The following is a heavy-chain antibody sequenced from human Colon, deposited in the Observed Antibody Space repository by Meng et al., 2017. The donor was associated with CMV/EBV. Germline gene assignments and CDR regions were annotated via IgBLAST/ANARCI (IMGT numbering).Heavy chain of an antibody. V-gene: IGHV1-69*05. CDR3: ARDREGYQLLYGMDV. J-gene: IGHJ6*02. CDR1: GGTFSSYA. Sequence: SVKVSCKASGGTFSSYAISWVRQAPGQGLEWMGGIIPIFGTANYAQKFQGRVTITTDESTSTAYMELSSLRSEDTAVYYCARDREGYQLLYGMDVWAKGPRSPSP. CDR2: IIPIFGTA. D-gene: IGHD2-2*02.